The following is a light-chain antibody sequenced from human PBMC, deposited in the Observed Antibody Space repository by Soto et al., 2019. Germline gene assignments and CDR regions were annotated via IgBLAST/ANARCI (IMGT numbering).Light chain of an antibody. CDR3: QQYNDGPPIT. CDR2: DAS. V-gene: IGKV3-11*01. J-gene: IGKJ5*01. CDR1: QSVSSY. Sequence: EIVLTQSPATLSLSPGERATLSCRASQSVSSYLAWYQQKPGQAPRLLIYDASNRATGIPARFSGSGSGTDFTLTISRLEPEDFAVYYCQQYNDGPPITFGQGTRLEIK.